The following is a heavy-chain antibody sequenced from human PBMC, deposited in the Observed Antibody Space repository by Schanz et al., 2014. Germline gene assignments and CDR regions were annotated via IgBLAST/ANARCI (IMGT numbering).Heavy chain of an antibody. CDR3: VRDSFFAFDY. D-gene: IGHD3-3*01. J-gene: IGHJ4*02. Sequence: EVQLVESGGGLVQPGGSLRLSCTASGFTFSDYWMSWVRQAPGKGLEWVSYISGSSRTIYYADSMKGRFTISRDNAKNTLYLQMNSLRAEDTAVYYCVRDSFFAFDYWGQGTLVTVSS. CDR2: ISGSSRTI. V-gene: IGHV3-48*01. CDR1: GFTFSDYW.